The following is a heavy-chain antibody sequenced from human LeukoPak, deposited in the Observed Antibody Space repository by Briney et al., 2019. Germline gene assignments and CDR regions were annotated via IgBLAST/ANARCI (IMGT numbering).Heavy chain of an antibody. J-gene: IGHJ5*02. CDR3: ASGVVWFDP. CDR1: GGSFSDYF. V-gene: IGHV4-34*01. Sequence: PSETLSLTCAVYGGSFSDYFWTWIRQSPGKGLEWIGEINHSGSTNYNPSLKSRVTISVDTSKNQFSLKLSSVTAADTAVYYCASGVVWFDPWGQGTLVTVSS. CDR2: INHSGST. D-gene: IGHD2-2*01.